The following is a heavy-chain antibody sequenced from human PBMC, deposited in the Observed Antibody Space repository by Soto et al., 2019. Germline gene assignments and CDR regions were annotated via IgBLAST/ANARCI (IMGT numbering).Heavy chain of an antibody. CDR1: GFTFSSYA. J-gene: IGHJ3*02. V-gene: IGHV3-23*01. CDR2: ISGSGGST. CDR3: AKDGQLLSGSPDAFDI. Sequence: SLRLSCAASGFTFSSYAMSWVRQAPGKGLEWVSAISGSGGSTYYADSVKGRFTISRDNSKNTLYLQMNSLRAEDTAVYYCAKDGQLLSGSPDAFDIWGQGTMVTVSS. D-gene: IGHD1-26*01.